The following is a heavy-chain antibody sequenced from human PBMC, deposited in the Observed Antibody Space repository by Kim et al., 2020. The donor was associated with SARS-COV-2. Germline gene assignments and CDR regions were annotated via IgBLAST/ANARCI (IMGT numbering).Heavy chain of an antibody. CDR1: GFTFRNYW. CDR3: ARQVMDFWSGFYYDAFDI. D-gene: IGHD3-3*01. Sequence: GGSLRLSCAASGFTFRNYWMSWVRQAPGKGLEWVANIKQDGSEKYYVDSVKGRFMISRDKAKNSLYLQMNSLRVEDTAVYFCARQVMDFWSGFYYDAFDIWGQGTMVTVSS. V-gene: IGHV3-7*01. CDR2: IKQDGSEK. J-gene: IGHJ3*02.